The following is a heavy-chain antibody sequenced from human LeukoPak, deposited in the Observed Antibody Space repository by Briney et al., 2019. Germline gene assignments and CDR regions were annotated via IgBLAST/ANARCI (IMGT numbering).Heavy chain of an antibody. Sequence: ASVKVSCKASGYTFTRYYMHWVRQAPRQGLEWMGWINTNTGNPTYAQGFTGRFVFSLDTSVSTAYLQISSLKAEDTAVYYCARRYCSSTSCYASYYYYGMDVWGQGTTVTVSS. CDR2: INTNTGNP. CDR3: ARRYCSSTSCYASYYYYGMDV. J-gene: IGHJ6*02. D-gene: IGHD2-2*01. V-gene: IGHV7-4-1*02. CDR1: GYTFTRYY.